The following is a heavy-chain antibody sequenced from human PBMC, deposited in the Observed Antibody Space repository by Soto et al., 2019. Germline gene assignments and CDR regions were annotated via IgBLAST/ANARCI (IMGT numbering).Heavy chain of an antibody. V-gene: IGHV1-18*01. Sequence: QVQLVQSGAELKQPGASAKVSCKASGYIFTSYGISWVRQAPGQGLEWMAWISVDSGNTNYAQNFQGRVTMTTDTSASTAHMELRSLRSDDTAVYYCARFNGSGTNYYMDVWGKGTTVIVSS. CDR3: ARFNGSGTNYYMDV. CDR1: GYIFTSYG. J-gene: IGHJ6*03. CDR2: ISVDSGNT. D-gene: IGHD3-10*01.